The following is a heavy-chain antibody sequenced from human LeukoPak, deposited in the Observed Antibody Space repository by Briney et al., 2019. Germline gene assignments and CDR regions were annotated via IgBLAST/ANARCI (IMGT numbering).Heavy chain of an antibody. V-gene: IGHV3-48*03. Sequence: PGGSLRLSCAASGFTFSSYEMNWVRQAPGKGLEWVSYISSSGTTAYYADSVKGRFTISRDNAKNALYLQMNSLRAEDTAVYFCARDRGLKTYYDILTGYYADYWGQGTLVTVSS. J-gene: IGHJ4*02. CDR2: ISSSGTTA. CDR3: ARDRGLKTYYDILTGYYADY. CDR1: GFTFSSYE. D-gene: IGHD3-9*01.